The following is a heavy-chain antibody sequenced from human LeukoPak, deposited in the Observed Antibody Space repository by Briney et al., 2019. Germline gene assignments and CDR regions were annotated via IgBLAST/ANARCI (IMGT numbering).Heavy chain of an antibody. CDR2: ISSSGSTI. V-gene: IGHV3-48*03. CDR1: GFTFSSYE. CDR3: ARCGNWGVGHAFDI. D-gene: IGHD4-23*01. J-gene: IGHJ3*02. Sequence: GGSLRLSSAASGFTFSSYEMNWVRQAPGKGLEWVSYISSSGSTIYSADSVKGRFSISRDNAKNSLYLQMNSLRAEDTAVYYCARCGNWGVGHAFDIWGQGTMVTVSS.